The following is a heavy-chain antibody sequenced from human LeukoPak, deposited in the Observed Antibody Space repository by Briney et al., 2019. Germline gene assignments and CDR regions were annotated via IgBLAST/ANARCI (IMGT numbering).Heavy chain of an antibody. CDR3: ARERYCSADICSGSYAFDI. CDR1: GGSINNYY. D-gene: IGHD2-15*01. Sequence: SETLSLTCTVSGGSINNYYWSWIRQPAGKGLEWIGRIYTRGSTNYNPSLKSRVTMSVDTSKNQFSLKLSSVTAADTAVYYCARERYCSADICSGSYAFDIWGQGTMVSVSS. CDR2: IYTRGST. V-gene: IGHV4-4*07. J-gene: IGHJ3*02.